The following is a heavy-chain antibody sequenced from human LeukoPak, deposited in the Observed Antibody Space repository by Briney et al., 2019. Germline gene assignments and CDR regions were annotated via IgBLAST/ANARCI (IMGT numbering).Heavy chain of an antibody. CDR2: IYYSGST. CDR3: ARAPPMVRGVLEYYMDV. V-gene: IGHV4-59*01. J-gene: IGHJ6*03. CDR1: GGSISSYY. D-gene: IGHD3-10*01. Sequence: SETLSLTCTVSGGSISSYYWSWIRQPPGKGLEWIGYIYYSGSTNYNPSLKSRVTISVDTSKNQFSLKLSSVTAADTAVYYCARAPPMVRGVLEYYMDVWGKGTTDTISS.